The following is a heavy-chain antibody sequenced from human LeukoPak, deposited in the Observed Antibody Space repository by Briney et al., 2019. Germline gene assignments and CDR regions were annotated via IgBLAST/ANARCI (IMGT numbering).Heavy chain of an antibody. J-gene: IGHJ4*02. CDR1: GFTFSSYG. CDR2: ISYDGSNK. V-gene: IGHV3-30*18. Sequence: PGRSLRLSCAASGFTFSSYGMHWVRQAPGKGLEWVAVISYDGSNKYYADSVKGRFTISRDNSKNTLYLQMNSLRAEDTAVYYCAKGTAGDFDYWGQGTLVTVSS. CDR3: AKGTAGDFDY. D-gene: IGHD6-19*01.